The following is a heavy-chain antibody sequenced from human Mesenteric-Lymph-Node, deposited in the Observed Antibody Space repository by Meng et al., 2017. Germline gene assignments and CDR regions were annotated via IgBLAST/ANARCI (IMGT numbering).Heavy chain of an antibody. V-gene: IGHV3-7*01. D-gene: IGHD2-15*01. Sequence: GESLKISCAASGFTFSNNWMSWVRQAPGKGLEWVANIKRDGSEKYYLDSVKGRFTISRDNAKNSVYLQINSLRAEDTAVYYCARVDCSGGSCYIFDYWGQGTLVTVSS. CDR2: IKRDGSEK. CDR3: ARVDCSGGSCYIFDY. J-gene: IGHJ4*02. CDR1: GFTFSNNW.